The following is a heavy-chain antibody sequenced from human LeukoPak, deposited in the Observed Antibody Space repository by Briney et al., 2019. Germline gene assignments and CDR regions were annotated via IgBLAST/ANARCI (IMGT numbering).Heavy chain of an antibody. CDR2: ISYDGSNK. D-gene: IGHD3-22*01. CDR1: GFTFSSYG. Sequence: RRSLRLSCAAAGFTFSSYGMHWVRQAPGKGLEWVAVISYDGSNKYYADSVKGRFTISRDNSKNTLYLQMNSLRAEDTAVYYCARVRDSSGYYYVGYFDYWGQGTLVTVSS. V-gene: IGHV3-30*03. J-gene: IGHJ4*02. CDR3: ARVRDSSGYYYVGYFDY.